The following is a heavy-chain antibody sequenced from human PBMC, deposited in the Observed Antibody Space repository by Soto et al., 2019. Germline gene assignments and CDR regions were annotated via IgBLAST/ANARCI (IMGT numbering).Heavy chain of an antibody. CDR1: GGSISSYY. CDR3: ARLGEMRRAFVY. CDR2: IYYSGST. J-gene: IGHJ4*02. Sequence: QVQLQESGPGLVKPSETLSLTCTVSGGSISSYYWSWIRQPPGKGLEWIGYIYYSGSTNYNPSLRSRVPIPVDTSKNQFSLKLSSVTAADTAVYYCARLGEMRRAFVYWGQGTLVTVSS. D-gene: IGHD2-21*01. V-gene: IGHV4-59*08.